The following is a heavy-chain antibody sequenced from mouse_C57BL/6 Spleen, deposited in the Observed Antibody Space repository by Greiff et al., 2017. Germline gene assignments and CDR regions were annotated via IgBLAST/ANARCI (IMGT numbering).Heavy chain of an antibody. V-gene: IGHV1-50*01. J-gene: IGHJ2*01. Sequence: QVQLQQPGAELVKPGASVKLSCKASGYTFTSYWMQWVKQRPGQGLEWIGEIDPSDSYTNYNQKFKGKAPLTVATSSSTAYMPLSSLTSDDSAVYYCARVEDGYHDYWGQVTTLAVSS. CDR2: IDPSDSYT. D-gene: IGHD2-3*01. CDR1: GYTFTSYW. CDR3: ARVEDGYHDY.